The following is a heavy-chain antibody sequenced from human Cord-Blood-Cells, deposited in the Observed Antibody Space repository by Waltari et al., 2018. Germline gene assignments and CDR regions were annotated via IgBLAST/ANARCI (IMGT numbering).Heavy chain of an antibody. CDR3: AMGYCSGGSCYWFDP. Sequence: QVQLVQSGAEVKKPGSSVKVCCKAYGGTFSSYAIRWVRQDPGQGLEWMGGIIPIFGTANYAQKFQGRVTITADESTSTAYMELSSLRSEDTAVYYCAMGYCSGGSCYWFDPWGQGTLVTVSS. J-gene: IGHJ5*02. CDR2: IIPIFGTA. CDR1: GGTFSSYA. V-gene: IGHV1-69*01. D-gene: IGHD2-15*01.